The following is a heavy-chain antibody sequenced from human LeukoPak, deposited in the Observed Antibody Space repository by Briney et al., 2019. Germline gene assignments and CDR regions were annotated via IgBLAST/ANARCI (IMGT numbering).Heavy chain of an antibody. V-gene: IGHV4-59*01. CDR3: ARSAANTNFDY. D-gene: IGHD6-25*01. CDR1: GGSISSYY. J-gene: IGHJ4*02. CDR2: IYYSGST. Sequence: SETLSLTCTVSGGSISSYYWSWIRQPPGKGLEWIGYIYYSGSTNYNPSLKSRVTISVDTSKNQFSLKLSSMTAADTAVYYCARSAANTNFDYWGQGTLVTVSS.